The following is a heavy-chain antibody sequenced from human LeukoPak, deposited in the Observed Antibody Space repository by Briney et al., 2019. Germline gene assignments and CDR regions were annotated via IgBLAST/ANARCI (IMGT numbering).Heavy chain of an antibody. CDR2: LYTSGST. Sequence: SETLSLTCTVSGGSISSGSYYWSWIRQPAGKGLEWIGRLYTSGSTNYNPSLKSRVTISVDTSKNQFSLKLSSVTAADTAVYYCARNPIAAAGTSYYYYYYYMDVWGKGTTVTVSS. V-gene: IGHV4-61*02. D-gene: IGHD6-13*01. CDR3: ARNPIAAAGTSYYYYYYYMDV. J-gene: IGHJ6*03. CDR1: GGSISSGSYY.